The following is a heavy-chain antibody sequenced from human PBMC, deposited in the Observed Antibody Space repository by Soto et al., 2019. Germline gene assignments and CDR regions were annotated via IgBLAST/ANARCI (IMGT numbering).Heavy chain of an antibody. CDR3: ARAVGYCSGGSCYSGRDY. CDR1: GGSFSGYY. D-gene: IGHD2-15*01. V-gene: IGHV4-34*01. J-gene: IGHJ4*02. CDR2: INHSGST. Sequence: SETLSLTCAVYGGSFSGYYWSWIRQPPGKGLEWIGEINHSGSTNYNPSLKSRVTISVDTSKNQFSLKLSSVTAADTAVYYCARAVGYCSGGSCYSGRDYWGQGTLVTVSS.